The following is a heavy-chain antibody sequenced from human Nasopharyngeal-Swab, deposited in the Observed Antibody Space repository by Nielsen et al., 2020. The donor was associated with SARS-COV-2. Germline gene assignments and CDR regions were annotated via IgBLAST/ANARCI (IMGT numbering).Heavy chain of an antibody. D-gene: IGHD6-19*01. CDR2: ISGSGVST. V-gene: IGHV3-23*02. CDR1: GFTFSSYA. CDR3: AKKGQQWLADDAFDT. Sequence: GESLKISCATSGFTFSSYAMGWVRQAPGKWLEWVSVISGSGVSTYYGDSVKGRFAISSDNSKTRLYLQMNSLTVEDTAMYYCAKKGQQWLADDAFDTWGQGTLVSISS. J-gene: IGHJ3*02.